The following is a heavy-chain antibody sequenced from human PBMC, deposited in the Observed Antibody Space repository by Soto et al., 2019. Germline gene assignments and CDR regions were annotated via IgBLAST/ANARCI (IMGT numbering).Heavy chain of an antibody. CDR1: GGSISSYY. J-gene: IGHJ5*02. CDR2: IYYSGST. Sequence: SETLSLTCTVSGGSISSYYWSWIRQPPGKGLEWIGYIYYSGSTNCNPSLKSRVTISVDTSKNQFSLKLSSVTAADTAVYYCARAWGWYEFRWFDPWGQGTLVTVSS. V-gene: IGHV4-59*01. CDR3: ARAWGWYEFRWFDP. D-gene: IGHD6-19*01.